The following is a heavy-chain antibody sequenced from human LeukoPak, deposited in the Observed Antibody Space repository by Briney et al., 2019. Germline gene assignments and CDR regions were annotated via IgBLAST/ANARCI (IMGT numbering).Heavy chain of an antibody. CDR1: RFSQRRYR. J-gene: IGHJ4*02. V-gene: IGHV3-7*03. CDR2: IKQDGNEK. CDR3: AKSSAWVEGRGVSNY. Sequence: PGGSLRLYCSASRFSQRRYRLSSAHPPQGQGLEWEHHIKQDGNEKYYVNSVKGRVTNSRDNSKNTLYLQMNSLGAEDTAVYYWAKSSAWVEGRGVSNYWGQGALATVSS. D-gene: IGHD1-1*01.